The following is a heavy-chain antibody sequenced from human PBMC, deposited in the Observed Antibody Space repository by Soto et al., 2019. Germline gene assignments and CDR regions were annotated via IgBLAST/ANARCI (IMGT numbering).Heavy chain of an antibody. Sequence: GASVKVSCKASGYTFTGYYMHWVRQAPGQGLEWMGWINPNSGGTNYAQKFQGRVTMTRDTSISTAYMELSRLRSDDTAVYYCASGGWRVGATTAVLEVPFDYWGQGTLVTVSS. J-gene: IGHJ4*02. CDR2: INPNSGGT. V-gene: IGHV1-2*02. D-gene: IGHD1-26*01. CDR1: GYTFTGYY. CDR3: ASGGWRVGATTAVLEVPFDY.